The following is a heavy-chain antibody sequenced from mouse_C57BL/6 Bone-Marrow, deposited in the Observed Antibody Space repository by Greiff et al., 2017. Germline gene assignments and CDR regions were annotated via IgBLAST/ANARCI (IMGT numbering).Heavy chain of an antibody. CDR1: GFTFSSYA. CDR2: ISSGGDYI. V-gene: IGHV5-9-1*02. J-gene: IGHJ1*03. Sequence: EVKLVESGEGLVKPGGSLKLSCAASGFTFSSYAMSWVRQTPEKRLEWVAYISSGGDYIYYADTVKGRFTISRDNARNTLYLRMSSLKYEETAVDYCTRVGVITTVVEGYFDVWGTGTTVTVSS. D-gene: IGHD1-1*01. CDR3: TRVGVITTVVEGYFDV.